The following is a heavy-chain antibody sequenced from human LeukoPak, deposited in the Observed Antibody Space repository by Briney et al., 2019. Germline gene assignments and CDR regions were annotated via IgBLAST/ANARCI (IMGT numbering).Heavy chain of an antibody. CDR1: GFTFSSYA. CDR2: ISYDGSNK. CDR3: ARDPSKAGTSDY. V-gene: IGHV3-30*04. J-gene: IGHJ4*02. Sequence: PGRSLRLSCAASGFTFSSYAMHWVRQAPGKGLEWVAVISYDGSNKYYADSVKGRFTISRDNSKSTLYLQMNSLRAEDTAVYYCARDPSKAGTSDYWGQGTLVTVSS. D-gene: IGHD6-13*01.